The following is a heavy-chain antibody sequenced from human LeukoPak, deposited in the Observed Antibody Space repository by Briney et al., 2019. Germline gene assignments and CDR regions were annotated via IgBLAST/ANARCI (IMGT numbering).Heavy chain of an antibody. V-gene: IGHV4-38-2*02. CDR1: GYSISSGHY. Sequence: SETLSLTCTVSGYSISSGHYWGWIRQPPGQGLEWIGSIYHSGSTYYNPSLKSRVTISVDTSKNQFSLNQSSVTAADTAVYYCAREVYSGYDYYYYYYMDVWGKGTTVTVSS. D-gene: IGHD5-12*01. CDR3: AREVYSGYDYYYYYYMDV. CDR2: IYHSGST. J-gene: IGHJ6*03.